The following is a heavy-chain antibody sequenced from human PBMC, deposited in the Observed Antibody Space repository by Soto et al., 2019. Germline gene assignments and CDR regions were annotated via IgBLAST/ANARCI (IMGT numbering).Heavy chain of an antibody. D-gene: IGHD6-6*01. CDR1: GFTFSSYS. V-gene: IGHV3-48*02. Sequence: GGSLRLSCAASGFTFSSYSMNWVRQAPGKGLEWVSYISSSSTIYYADSVKGRFTISRDNAKNSLYLQMNSLRDEDTAVYYCARDKEQLVYYGMDVWGQGTTVTVSS. CDR3: ARDKEQLVYYGMDV. J-gene: IGHJ6*02. CDR2: ISSSSTI.